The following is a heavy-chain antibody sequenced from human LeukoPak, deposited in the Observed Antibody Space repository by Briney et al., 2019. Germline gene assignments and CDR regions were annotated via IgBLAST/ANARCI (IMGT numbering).Heavy chain of an antibody. D-gene: IGHD5-18*01. CDR2: INTNTGNP. V-gene: IGHV7-4-1*02. CDR1: GYTFTSYA. CDR3: AREVLDTAMVMVWFDP. J-gene: IGHJ5*02. Sequence: ASVKVSCKASGYTFTSYAMNWVRQAPGQGLEWMGWINTNTGNPTYAQGFTGRFVFSLDTSVSTAYLQISSLKAEDTAVYYCAREVLDTAMVMVWFDPWGQGTLVTVSS.